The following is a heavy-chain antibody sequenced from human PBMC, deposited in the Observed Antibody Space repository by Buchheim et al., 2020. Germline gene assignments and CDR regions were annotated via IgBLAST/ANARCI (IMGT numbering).Heavy chain of an antibody. CDR3: ARGGEAYCGGDCYSRLDY. J-gene: IGHJ4*02. CDR1: GFTFSSYG. V-gene: IGHV3-33*01. D-gene: IGHD2-21*02. Sequence: QVQLVESGGGVVQPGRSLRLSCAASGFTFSSYGMHWVRQAPGKGLEWVAVIWYDGSNKYYADSVKGRFTISRDNSKNTLYLQMNSLRAENTAVYYCARGGEAYCGGDCYSRLDYWGQGTL. CDR2: IWYDGSNK.